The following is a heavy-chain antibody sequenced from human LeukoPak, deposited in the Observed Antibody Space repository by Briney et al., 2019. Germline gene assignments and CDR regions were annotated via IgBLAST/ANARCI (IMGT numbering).Heavy chain of an antibody. D-gene: IGHD3-22*01. J-gene: IGHJ4*02. CDR3: ARGGSMIVFDY. CDR2: VYWNGGST. Sequence: GGSLRLSCAASGFTFDDYGMSWVRQAPGKGLEWVSSVYWNGGSTGYADSVKGRFTISRDNAKNSLYLQMSSLRVEDTALYYCARGGSMIVFDYWGQGALVTVSP. V-gene: IGHV3-20*04. CDR1: GFTFDDYG.